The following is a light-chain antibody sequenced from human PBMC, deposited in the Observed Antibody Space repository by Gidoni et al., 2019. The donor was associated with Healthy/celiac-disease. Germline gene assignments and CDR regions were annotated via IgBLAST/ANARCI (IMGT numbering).Light chain of an antibody. CDR1: SSNNGSNT. Sequence: QSVLTQPPSASGTPGPRVTISCSGSSSNNGSNTVNWYQQLPGTAPKLLIYSNNQRPSGVPDRFSGSKSGTSASLAISGLQSEDEADYYCAAWDDSLNGPVFGGGTKLTVL. V-gene: IGLV1-44*01. CDR3: AAWDDSLNGPV. CDR2: SNN. J-gene: IGLJ2*01.